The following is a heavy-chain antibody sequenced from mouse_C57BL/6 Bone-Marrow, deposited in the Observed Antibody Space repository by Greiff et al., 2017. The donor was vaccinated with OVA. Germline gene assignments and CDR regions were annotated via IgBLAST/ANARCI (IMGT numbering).Heavy chain of an antibody. Sequence: EVQLVESGGDLVKPGGSLKLSCAASGFTFSSYGMSWVRQTPDKRLEWVATISSGGSYTYYPDSVKGRFTISRDNAKNTLYLQMSSLKSEDTAMYYCARQDYGSSRRGFDYWGQGTTLTVSS. CDR2: ISSGGSYT. V-gene: IGHV5-6*01. J-gene: IGHJ2*01. D-gene: IGHD1-1*01. CDR1: GFTFSSYG. CDR3: ARQDYGSSRRGFDY.